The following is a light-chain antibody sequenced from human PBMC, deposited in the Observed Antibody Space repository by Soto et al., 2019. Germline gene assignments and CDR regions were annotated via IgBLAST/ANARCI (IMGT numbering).Light chain of an antibody. V-gene: IGKV1-9*01. J-gene: IGKJ4*01. CDR2: VAS. CDR1: HAIYNY. Sequence: IQLTQSPSFLSASVGDSVTITCRASHAIYNYLAWYQQKPGKVPKLLIYVASTLHSGVPSRFSGSGSGTDFTLTISSLQPEDFATYYCQQVNTYPLTFGGGTKVEIK. CDR3: QQVNTYPLT.